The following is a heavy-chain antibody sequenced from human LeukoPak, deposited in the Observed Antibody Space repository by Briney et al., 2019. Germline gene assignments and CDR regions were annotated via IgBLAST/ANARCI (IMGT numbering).Heavy chain of an antibody. CDR1: GFTFNMYG. J-gene: IGHJ4*02. Sequence: PGRSLRLSCADSGFTFNMYGMQWVRQAPGKGLEWVAGISNDGSTIDYADSVKGRFTISRDSSKKSMFLQMNSLRAEDTAVYYCAKAAYCTSTSCHFSGYAQRPLDSWGQGTLVTVSS. V-gene: IGHV3-30*18. CDR2: ISNDGSTI. CDR3: AKAAYCTSTSCHFSGYAQRPLDS. D-gene: IGHD2-2*01.